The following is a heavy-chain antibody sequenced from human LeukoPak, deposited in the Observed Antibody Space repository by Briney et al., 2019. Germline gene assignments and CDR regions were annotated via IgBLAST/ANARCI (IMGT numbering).Heavy chain of an antibody. Sequence: GGSLRLSCAASGFTFSSYAMHWVRQAPGKGLEWVAVISYDGSNKYYADSVKGRFTISRDNSKNTLYLQMNSLRAEDTAVYYCANLYYGGSYWGQGTLVTVSS. V-gene: IGHV3-30-3*01. CDR3: ANLYYGGSY. CDR2: ISYDGSNK. J-gene: IGHJ4*02. D-gene: IGHD3-10*01. CDR1: GFTFSSYA.